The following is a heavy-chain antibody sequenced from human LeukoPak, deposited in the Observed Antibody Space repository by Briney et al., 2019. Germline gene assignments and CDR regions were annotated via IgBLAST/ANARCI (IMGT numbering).Heavy chain of an antibody. J-gene: IGHJ5*02. D-gene: IGHD6-19*01. Sequence: QSGGSLRLSCAASGFSFSDYAMYWVRQAPGKGLEGVSTIDASGGATYYADSVEGRFTISRDNSKNTFYLQMNSLRAEDTAVYYCAKGSGSGWYGWFAPWGQGTLVTVSS. CDR3: AKGSGSGWYGWFAP. V-gene: IGHV3-23*01. CDR1: GFSFSDYA. CDR2: IDASGGAT.